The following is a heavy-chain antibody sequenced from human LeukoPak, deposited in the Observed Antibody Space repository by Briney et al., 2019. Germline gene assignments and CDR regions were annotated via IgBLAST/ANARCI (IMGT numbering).Heavy chain of an antibody. CDR3: ARARAWIQLWHPGWYFDL. CDR1: GGSFSGYY. Sequence: SETLSLTCAVYGGSFSGYYWSWIRQPPGKGLGWIGYIYYSGSTNYNPSLKSRVTISVDTSKNQFSLKLSSVTAADTAVYYCARARAWIQLWHPGWYFDLWGRGTLVTVSS. CDR2: IYYSGST. J-gene: IGHJ2*01. D-gene: IGHD5-18*01. V-gene: IGHV4-59*01.